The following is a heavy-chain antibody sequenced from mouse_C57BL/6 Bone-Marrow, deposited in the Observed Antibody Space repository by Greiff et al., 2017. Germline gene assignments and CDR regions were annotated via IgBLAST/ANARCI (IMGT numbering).Heavy chain of an antibody. CDR3: ARPLYYYGSSYLFAY. V-gene: IGHV1-53*01. J-gene: IGHJ3*01. CDR1: GYTFTSYW. CDR2: INPSNGGT. Sequence: QVQLQQSGTELVKPGASVKLSCKASGYTFTSYWMHWVKQRPGQGLEWIGNINPSNGGTNYNEKFKSKATLTVDKSSSTAYMQLSSLTSEDSAVYYCARPLYYYGSSYLFAYWGQGTLVTVSA. D-gene: IGHD1-1*01.